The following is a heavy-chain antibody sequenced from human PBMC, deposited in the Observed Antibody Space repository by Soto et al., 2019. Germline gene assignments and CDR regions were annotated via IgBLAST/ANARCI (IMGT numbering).Heavy chain of an antibody. V-gene: IGHV3-13*01. D-gene: IGHD6-25*01. Sequence: EVQLVESGGGLVQPGGSLRLSCAASGFTFSRYDMHWVRQATGKGLEWVSTIAATGDTYYPDSVKGRFTISRENAKNSLYLQMNSLRAADTAVYYCARDSDLDYWGQGTLVTVSS. CDR2: IAATGDT. J-gene: IGHJ4*02. CDR3: ARDSDLDY. CDR1: GFTFSRYD.